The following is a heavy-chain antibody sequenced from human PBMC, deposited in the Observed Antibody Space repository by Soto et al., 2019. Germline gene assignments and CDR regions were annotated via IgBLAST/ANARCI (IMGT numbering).Heavy chain of an antibody. CDR1: GFTFSSYA. CDR2: ISGSGGST. D-gene: IGHD6-13*01. Sequence: GGSLRLSCAASGFTFSSYAMSWVRQAPGKGLEWVSAISGSGGSTYYADSVKGRFTISRDNSKNTLYLQMNSLRAEDTAVYYCAKDQVRRISSSPIYYGMDVWGQGTTVTVSS. J-gene: IGHJ6*02. CDR3: AKDQVRRISSSPIYYGMDV. V-gene: IGHV3-23*01.